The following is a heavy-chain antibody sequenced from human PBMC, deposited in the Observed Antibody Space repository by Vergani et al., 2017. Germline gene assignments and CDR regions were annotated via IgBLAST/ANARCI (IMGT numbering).Heavy chain of an antibody. CDR1: GYTFTGYY. J-gene: IGHJ5*02. CDR2: INPNSGGT. Sequence: QVQLVQSGAEVKKPGASVKVSCKASGYTFTGYYMHWVRQAPGQGLEWMGWINPNSGGTNYAQKFQGRVTMTRDTSISTAYMELSRLRSDDTAVYYCANYYDNSGYYGKMFDPWGQGTMVTVSS. V-gene: IGHV1-2*02. CDR3: ANYYDNSGYYGKMFDP. D-gene: IGHD3-22*01.